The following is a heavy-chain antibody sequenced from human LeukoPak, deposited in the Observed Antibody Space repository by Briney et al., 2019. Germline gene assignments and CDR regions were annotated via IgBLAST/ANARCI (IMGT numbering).Heavy chain of an antibody. CDR1: GFTFSSFA. D-gene: IGHD3-16*01. J-gene: IGHJ6*03. Sequence: PGGSLRLSCAASGFTFSSFAMSWVRQAPGKGLEWVSTISGSDRNTYYADSVKGRFTISRDNSKNTLYLQMSSLRAEDTAVYYCAKPYSYYYYYMDVWGKGTTVTVSS. V-gene: IGHV3-23*01. CDR2: ISGSDRNT. CDR3: AKPYSYYYYYMDV.